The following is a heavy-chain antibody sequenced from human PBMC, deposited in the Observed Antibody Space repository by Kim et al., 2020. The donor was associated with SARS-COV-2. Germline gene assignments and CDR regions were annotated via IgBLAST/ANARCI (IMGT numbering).Heavy chain of an antibody. Sequence: GESLKISCTSVGYSFSIFWIGWVRQMPGKGLEWVGVIYAGDSDIKYSPSFEGQVTISVDKSINTAYLQWSSLKASDTAIYYCARSRDYNDLDAFDIWGQG. J-gene: IGHJ3*02. CDR3: ARSRDYNDLDAFDI. V-gene: IGHV5-51*01. CDR2: IYAGDSDI. D-gene: IGHD4-17*01. CDR1: GYSFSIFW.